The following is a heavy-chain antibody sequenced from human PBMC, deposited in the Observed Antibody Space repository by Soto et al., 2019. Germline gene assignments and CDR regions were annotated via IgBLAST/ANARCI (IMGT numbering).Heavy chain of an antibody. V-gene: IGHV3-23*01. Sequence: EVQLLESGGGLVQPGGSLRVSCAASGFTLSSYAMNWVRQAPGKGLEWVSSITGTGGNTYYADSVKGRFTISRDNSKNMLFLQMNSLRVEDTAIYYCNPVYDLWSGADAFGMWGQGTMVAVSS. CDR1: GFTLSSYA. CDR3: NPVYDLWSGADAFGM. CDR2: ITGTGGNT. D-gene: IGHD3-3*01. J-gene: IGHJ3*02.